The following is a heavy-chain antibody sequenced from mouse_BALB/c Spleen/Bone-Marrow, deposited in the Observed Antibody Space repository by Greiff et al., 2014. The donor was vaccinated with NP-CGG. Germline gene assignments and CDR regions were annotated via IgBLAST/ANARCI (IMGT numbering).Heavy chain of an antibody. Sequence: VQLQQSGAALVKPGASVKLSCTAPGFNIKDTYMHWVKQRPEQGLEWIGRIDPANGNTKYDPKFQGKATITADTSSNTAYLQLSSLTSEDTAVYYCANYYYGSHFDYWGQGTTLTVSS. CDR3: ANYYYGSHFDY. D-gene: IGHD1-1*01. V-gene: IGHV14-3*02. CDR2: IDPANGNT. CDR1: GFNIKDTY. J-gene: IGHJ2*01.